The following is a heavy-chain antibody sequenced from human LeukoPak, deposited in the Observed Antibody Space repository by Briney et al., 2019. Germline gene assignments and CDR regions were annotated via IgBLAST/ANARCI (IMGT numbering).Heavy chain of an antibody. CDR1: GGSISSYY. J-gene: IGHJ6*02. V-gene: IGHV4-4*07. CDR2: IFTSGTT. D-gene: IGHD3-16*01. CDR3: ARDMIPQNYYYGMDV. Sequence: SETLSLTCTVSGGSISSYYWSWIRQPAGKGLEWIGRIFTSGTTNDNPPLKSRVTMSVDTSKNQLSLKLSSVTAADTAVYYCARDMIPQNYYYGMDVWGQGTTVTVSS.